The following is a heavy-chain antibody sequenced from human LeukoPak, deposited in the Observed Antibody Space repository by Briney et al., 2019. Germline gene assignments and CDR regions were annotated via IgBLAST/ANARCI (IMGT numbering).Heavy chain of an antibody. J-gene: IGHJ4*02. CDR1: GFTFSSYW. D-gene: IGHD3-22*01. CDR3: AREYYYDSSGYYNEDYFDY. CDR2: ISSSGSTI. Sequence: GGSLRLSCAASGFTFSSYWMNWVRQAPGKGLEWVSYISSSGSTIYYADSVKGRFTISRDNAKNSLYLQMNSLRAEDTAVYYCAREYYYDSSGYYNEDYFDYWGQGTLVTVSS. V-gene: IGHV3-48*01.